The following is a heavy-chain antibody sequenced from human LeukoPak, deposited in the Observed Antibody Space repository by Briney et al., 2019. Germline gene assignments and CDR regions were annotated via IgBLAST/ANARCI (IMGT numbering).Heavy chain of an antibody. CDR2: INPSGGST. D-gene: IGHD2-15*01. Sequence: GASVKVSCKASGYTFTSYYMHWVRQAPGQGLEWMGIINPSGGSTSYAQKFQGRVTMTRDMSTSTVYMELSSLRSEDTAVYYCARDWGYCSDGSCYRGAFDIWGQGTMVTVSS. J-gene: IGHJ3*02. CDR3: ARDWGYCSDGSCYRGAFDI. CDR1: GYTFTSYY. V-gene: IGHV1-46*01.